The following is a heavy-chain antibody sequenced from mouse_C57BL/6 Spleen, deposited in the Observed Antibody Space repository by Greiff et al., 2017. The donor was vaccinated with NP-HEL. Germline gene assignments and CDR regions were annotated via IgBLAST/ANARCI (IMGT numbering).Heavy chain of an antibody. CDR2: ISSGSSTI. V-gene: IGHV5-17*01. D-gene: IGHD4-1*01. Sequence: EVKVVESGGGLVKPGGSLKLSCAASGFTFSDYGMHWVRQAPEKGLEWVAYISSGSSTIYYADTVKGRFTISRDNAKNTLFLQMTSLRSEDTAMYYCARSELTGSWFAYWGQGTLVTVSA. CDR1: GFTFSDYG. J-gene: IGHJ3*01. CDR3: ARSELTGSWFAY.